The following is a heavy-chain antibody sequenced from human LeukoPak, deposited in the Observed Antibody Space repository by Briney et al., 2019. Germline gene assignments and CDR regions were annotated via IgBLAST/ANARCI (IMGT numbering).Heavy chain of an antibody. J-gene: IGHJ3*02. CDR2: ISGSGGST. Sequence: GGSLRLSCAASGFTFSSYAMSWVRQAPGKGLEWVSAISGSGGSTYYADSVKGRFTISRDNAKDSLYLQMNSLRAEDTAVYYCATLGSTAMGGHDAFDIWGQGTMVTVSS. CDR3: ATLGSTAMGGHDAFDI. CDR1: GFTFSSYA. D-gene: IGHD5-18*01. V-gene: IGHV3-23*01.